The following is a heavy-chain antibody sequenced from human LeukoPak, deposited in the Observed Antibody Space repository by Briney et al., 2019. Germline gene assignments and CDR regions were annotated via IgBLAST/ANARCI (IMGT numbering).Heavy chain of an antibody. D-gene: IGHD3-22*01. CDR3: ASIYYDSSGYYPYYYYYYMDV. Sequence: SAKVSCKASGGTFSSYAISWVRQAPGQGLEWMGRIIPIFGTANYAQKFQGRVTITTDESTSTAYMELSSLRSEDTAVYYCASIYYDSSGYYPYYYYYYMDVWGKGTTVTVSS. CDR2: IIPIFGTA. V-gene: IGHV1-69*05. J-gene: IGHJ6*03. CDR1: GGTFSSYA.